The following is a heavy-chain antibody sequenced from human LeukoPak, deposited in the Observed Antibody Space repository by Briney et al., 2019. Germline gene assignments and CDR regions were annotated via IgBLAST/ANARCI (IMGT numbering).Heavy chain of an antibody. CDR3: ARARTAAAGTFDY. CDR1: GYTFTSYD. Sequence: ASVKVSCKASGYTFTSYDINWVRQATGQGLEWMGWMNPNSGNTGYAQKFQGRVTMTRNTSISTAYMELSSLRSEDTAVYYCARARTAAAGTFDYWGQGTLVTVSS. CDR2: MNPNSGNT. J-gene: IGHJ4*02. V-gene: IGHV1-8*01. D-gene: IGHD6-13*01.